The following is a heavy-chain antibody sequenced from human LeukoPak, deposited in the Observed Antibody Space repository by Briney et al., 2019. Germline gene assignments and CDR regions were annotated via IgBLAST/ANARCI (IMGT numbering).Heavy chain of an antibody. CDR2: IIPIFGTA. J-gene: IGHJ4*02. CDR1: GGTFSSYA. D-gene: IGHD6-19*01. V-gene: IGHV1-69*06. Sequence: SVKVSCKASGGTFSSYAISWVRQAPGQGLEWMGGIIPIFGTANYAQKFQGRVTITADKSTSTAYMELSSLRSEDTAVYYCARTPSIAVAGYFDYWGQGTLVTVSS. CDR3: ARTPSIAVAGYFDY.